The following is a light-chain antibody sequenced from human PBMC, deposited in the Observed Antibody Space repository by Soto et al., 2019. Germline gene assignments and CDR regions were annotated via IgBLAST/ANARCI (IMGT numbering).Light chain of an antibody. CDR3: QQYGTSPLYT. Sequence: DIVLTQSPGTLSLSPGEIATLSCRASQSVGSNYLAWYQQKPGQSPRLLIYDASSSATGIPDRFSGTGSGTDFTLTISRLEPEYFAEYYCQQYGTSPLYTFGQGTKLEIK. CDR2: DAS. J-gene: IGKJ2*01. CDR1: QSVGSNY. V-gene: IGKV3-20*01.